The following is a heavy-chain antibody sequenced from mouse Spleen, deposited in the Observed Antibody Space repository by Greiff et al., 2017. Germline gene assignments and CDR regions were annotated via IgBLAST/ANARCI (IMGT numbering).Heavy chain of an antibody. J-gene: IGHJ4*01. CDR3: ASPSGYSYYAMDY. D-gene: IGHD3-1*01. CDR2: INPNNGGT. V-gene: IGHV1-26*01. CDR1: GYTFTDYY. Sequence: VQLQQSGPELVKPGASVKISCKASGYTFTDYYMNWVKQSHGKSLEWIGDINPNNGGTSYNQKFKGKATLTVDKSSSTAYMELRSLTSEDSAVYYCASPSGYSYYAMDYWGQGTSVTVSS.